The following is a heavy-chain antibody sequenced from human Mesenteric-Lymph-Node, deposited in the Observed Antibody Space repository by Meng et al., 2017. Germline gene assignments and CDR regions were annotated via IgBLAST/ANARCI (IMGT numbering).Heavy chain of an antibody. Sequence: QGQLVQSGAEAKKPGASVKVSCKASGYTFTDYHMHWVRQAPGHGLEWVGRINLNTGNPTYAQGFTGRFVFSLDTSVSTAHLQISTLTAEDTVVYYCATSGGGFDYWGQGTLVTVSS. CDR3: ATSGGGFDY. CDR1: GYTFTDYH. CDR2: INLNTGNP. V-gene: IGHV7-4-1*02. J-gene: IGHJ4*02. D-gene: IGHD1-26*01.